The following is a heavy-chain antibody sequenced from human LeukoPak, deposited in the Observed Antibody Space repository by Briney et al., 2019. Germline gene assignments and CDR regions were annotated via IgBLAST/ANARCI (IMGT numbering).Heavy chain of an antibody. Sequence: GGSLRLSCAVAGFTFSSDAMNWVRQAPGKGLEWVSSISRGSDHIFYADSMKGRFTISRDNAKNSLYLQMNSLGAEDTAVYYCARGGHHTYDFWSGYYNWFDPWGQGTLVTVSS. V-gene: IGHV3-21*01. D-gene: IGHD3-3*01. J-gene: IGHJ5*02. CDR2: ISRGSDHI. CDR1: GFTFSSDA. CDR3: ARGGHHTYDFWSGYYNWFDP.